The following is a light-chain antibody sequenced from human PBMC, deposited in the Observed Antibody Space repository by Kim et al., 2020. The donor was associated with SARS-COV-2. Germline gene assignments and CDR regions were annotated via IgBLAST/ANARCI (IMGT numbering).Light chain of an antibody. J-gene: IGLJ3*02. CDR2: RDS. Sequence: LTQPPSVSKDLRQTATLTCTGNTNNVGNQGAAWLQQHQGHPPKLLSYRDSNRPSGISERLSASRSGNTASLTITGLQPEDEADYYCSAWDSSLGAWVFGGGTQLTVL. CDR3: SAWDSSLGAWV. V-gene: IGLV10-54*01. CDR1: TNNVGNQG.